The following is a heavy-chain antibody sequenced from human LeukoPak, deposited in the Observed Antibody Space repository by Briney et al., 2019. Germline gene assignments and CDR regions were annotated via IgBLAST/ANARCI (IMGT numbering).Heavy chain of an antibody. CDR1: GFSFSNYV. D-gene: IGHD1-26*01. V-gene: IGHV3-30*02. CDR2: IRYDGSNK. CDR3: AKDEGIVGATSIFDY. Sequence: PGGSLRLSCAASGFSFSNYVVHWVRQAPGKGLEWVAFIRYDGSNKYYADSVKGRFTISRDNSKNTLYLQMNSLRAEDTAVYYCAKDEGIVGATSIFDYWGQGTLVTVSS. J-gene: IGHJ4*02.